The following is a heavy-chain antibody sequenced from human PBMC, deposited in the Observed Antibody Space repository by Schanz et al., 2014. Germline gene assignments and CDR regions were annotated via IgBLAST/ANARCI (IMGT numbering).Heavy chain of an antibody. D-gene: IGHD3-3*01. J-gene: IGHJ4*02. CDR3: VRDSFFAFDY. Sequence: EVQLVESGGGVLRPGGSLRLSCAASGFTFSDYYMNWVRQAPGKGLEWVSYVSRSTPDIYYADSVKGRFTMSRDNAKNSVFLQMNSLRAEDTAVYYCVRDSFFAFDYWGQGTLVTVSS. CDR2: VSRSTPDI. V-gene: IGHV3-48*01. CDR1: GFTFSDYY.